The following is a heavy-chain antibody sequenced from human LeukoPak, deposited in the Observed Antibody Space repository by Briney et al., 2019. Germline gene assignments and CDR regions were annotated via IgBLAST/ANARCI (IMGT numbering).Heavy chain of an antibody. CDR2: INTNTGNP. D-gene: IGHD3-10*01. V-gene: IGHV7-4-1*02. Sequence: ASVKVSCKASGYTFTSYAMNWVRQAPGQGLEWMGWINTNTGNPTYAQGFTGRFVFSLDTSVNTAYLQISSLKAEDTAVYYCARVLAMVRGAPFDSWGQGTLVTVSS. J-gene: IGHJ4*02. CDR1: GYTFTSYA. CDR3: ARVLAMVRGAPFDS.